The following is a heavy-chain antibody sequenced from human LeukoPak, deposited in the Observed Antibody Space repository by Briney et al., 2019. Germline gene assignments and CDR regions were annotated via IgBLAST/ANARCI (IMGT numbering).Heavy chain of an antibody. D-gene: IGHD2-15*01. CDR2: IYYSGST. CDR1: GGSISSSSYY. Sequence: PSETLSLTCTVSGGSISSSSYYWGWIRQPPGKGLEWIGSIYYSGSTYYNPSLKSRVTISVDRSKNQFSLKLSSVTAADTAVYYCARARLFFDYWGQGTLVTVSS. J-gene: IGHJ4*02. V-gene: IGHV4-39*07. CDR3: ARARLFFDY.